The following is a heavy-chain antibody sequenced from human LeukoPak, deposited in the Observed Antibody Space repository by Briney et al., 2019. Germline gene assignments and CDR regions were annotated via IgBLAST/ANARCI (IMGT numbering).Heavy chain of an antibody. Sequence: SETLSLTCTVSGGSISSYYWSWIRQPPGKGLEWIGYIYYSGSTNYNPSLKSRVTISVDTSKNQFSLKLSSVTAADTAVYYCASGGGFYSSSSFDYWGQGTLVTVSS. J-gene: IGHJ4*02. CDR3: ASGGGFYSSSSFDY. V-gene: IGHV4-59*01. CDR2: IYYSGST. CDR1: GGSISSYY. D-gene: IGHD6-6*01.